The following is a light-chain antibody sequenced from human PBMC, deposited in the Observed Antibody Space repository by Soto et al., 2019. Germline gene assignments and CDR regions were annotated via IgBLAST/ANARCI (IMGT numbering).Light chain of an antibody. CDR1: SSDVGGYIY. Sequence: QSALTQPASVSGSPGQSITISCTGTSSDVGGYIYVSWYQQHPGKAPKLMIYDVSNRPSGVSNRFSGSKSGNTASLTISGLQAEDESDYYCNSYTSSSTLVFGGGTKVTVL. J-gene: IGLJ2*01. CDR2: DVS. V-gene: IGLV2-14*01. CDR3: NSYTSSSTLV.